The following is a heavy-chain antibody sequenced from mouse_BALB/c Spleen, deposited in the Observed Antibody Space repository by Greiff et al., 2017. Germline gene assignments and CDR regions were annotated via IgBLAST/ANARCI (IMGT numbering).Heavy chain of an antibody. D-gene: IGHD2-4*01. J-gene: IGHJ4*01. V-gene: IGHV14-3*02. CDR2: IDPANGNT. CDR3: AFYYDSDYYAMDY. Sequence: QLQESGAELVKPGASVKLSCTASGFNIKDTYMHWVKQRPEQGLEWIGRIDPANGNTKYDPKFQGKATITADTSSNTAYLQLSSLTSEDTAVYYCAFYYDSDYYAMDYWGQGTSVTVSS. CDR1: GFNIKDTY.